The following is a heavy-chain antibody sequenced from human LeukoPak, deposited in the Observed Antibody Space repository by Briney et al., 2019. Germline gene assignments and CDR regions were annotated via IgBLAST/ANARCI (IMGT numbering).Heavy chain of an antibody. J-gene: IGHJ4*02. CDR1: GFTFSSYG. V-gene: IGHV3-30*03. Sequence: GGSLRLSCAASGFTFSSYGMHWVRQAPGKGLEWVAVISYDGSNKYYADSVKGRFTISRDNSKNTLYLQMNSLRAEDTAVYYCARQITIFGVVIILDYWGQGTLVTVSS. CDR3: ARQITIFGVVIILDY. CDR2: ISYDGSNK. D-gene: IGHD3-3*01.